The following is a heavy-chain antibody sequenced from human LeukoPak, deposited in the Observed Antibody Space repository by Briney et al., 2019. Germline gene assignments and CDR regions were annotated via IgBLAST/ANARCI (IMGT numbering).Heavy chain of an antibody. Sequence: GGSLRLSCAASGFTFSSYSMNWVRQAPGKGLEWVSSISSSSSYIYYADSVKGRFTISRDNAKNSLYLQMNSLRAEDTAVYYCARGSDDSGAFDIWGQWTMVTVSS. J-gene: IGHJ3*02. CDR3: ARGSDDSGAFDI. CDR1: GFTFSSYS. D-gene: IGHD3-22*01. V-gene: IGHV3-21*01. CDR2: ISSSSSYI.